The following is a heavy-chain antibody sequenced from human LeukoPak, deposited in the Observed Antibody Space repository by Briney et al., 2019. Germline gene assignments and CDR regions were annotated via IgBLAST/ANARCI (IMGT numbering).Heavy chain of an antibody. CDR3: ARRRRTYYCDSSGYGYFDY. J-gene: IGHJ4*02. Sequence: TSETLSLTCTVSGGSISSSSYYWGWIRQPPGKGLEWIGSIYYSGSTYYNPSLKSRVTISVDTSKNQFSLKLSSVTAADTAVYYCARRRRTYYCDSSGYGYFDYWGQGTLVTVSS. V-gene: IGHV4-39*01. D-gene: IGHD3-22*01. CDR2: IYYSGST. CDR1: GGSISSSSYY.